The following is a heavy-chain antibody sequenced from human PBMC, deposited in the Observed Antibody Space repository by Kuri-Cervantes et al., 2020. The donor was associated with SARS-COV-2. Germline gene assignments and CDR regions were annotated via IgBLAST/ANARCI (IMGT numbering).Heavy chain of an antibody. CDR3: TKDGDLPYCSSTSCYVDWYFDL. V-gene: IGHV3-30*18. Sequence: GESLMISCAASGFTFSSYGMHWVRQAPGKGLGWVAVISYDGSNKYYADSVKGRFTISSDNSKNTLYLQMNSLRAEDAAVYYGTKDGDLPYCSSTSCYVDWYFDLWGRGTLVTVSS. CDR2: ISYDGSNK. D-gene: IGHD2-2*01. CDR1: GFTFSSYG. J-gene: IGHJ2*01.